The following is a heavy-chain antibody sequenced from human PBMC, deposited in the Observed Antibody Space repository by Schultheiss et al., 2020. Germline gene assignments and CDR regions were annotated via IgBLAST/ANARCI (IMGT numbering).Heavy chain of an antibody. V-gene: IGHV4-34*01. Sequence: SQTLSLTCAVYGGSFSGYYWSWIRQPPGKGLEWIGEINHSGSTNYNPSLKSRVTISVDTSKNQFSLKLSSVTAADTAVYYCARYLSSTIVVVTAIPEYFDYWGQGTLVTVSS. D-gene: IGHD2-21*02. CDR2: INHSGST. CDR3: ARYLSSTIVVVTAIPEYFDY. CDR1: GGSFSGYY. J-gene: IGHJ4*02.